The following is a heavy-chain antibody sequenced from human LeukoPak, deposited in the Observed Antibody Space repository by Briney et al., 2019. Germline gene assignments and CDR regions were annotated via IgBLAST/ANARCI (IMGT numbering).Heavy chain of an antibody. J-gene: IGHJ5*02. CDR3: ARRDFLVTNWFDP. D-gene: IGHD2/OR15-2a*01. CDR1: GGSISSSSYY. CDR2: IYYSGST. V-gene: IGHV4-39*01. Sequence: KTSETLSLTCTVSGGSISSSSYYWGWIRQPPGKGLEWIGSIYYSGSTYYNPSLKSRVTISVDTSKNQFSLKLSSVTAADTAVYYCARRDFLVTNWFDPWGQGTLVTVSS.